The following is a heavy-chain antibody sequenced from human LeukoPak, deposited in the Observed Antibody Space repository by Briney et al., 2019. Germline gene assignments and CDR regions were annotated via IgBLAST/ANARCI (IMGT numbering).Heavy chain of an antibody. V-gene: IGHV3-7*01. D-gene: IGHD1-26*01. Sequence: PGGSLRLFCAASGFTFSSYWMSWVGQAPGKGLEWVANIKQNGSEKYYEDSVKGRFTISRDNAKNSLYLQMNSLRAEDTAVYYCARDIVEDTRRLYYYYDMGLWGNGTPVTVSS. CDR1: GFTFSSYW. CDR2: IKQNGSEK. CDR3: ARDIVEDTRRLYYYYDMGL. J-gene: IGHJ6*03.